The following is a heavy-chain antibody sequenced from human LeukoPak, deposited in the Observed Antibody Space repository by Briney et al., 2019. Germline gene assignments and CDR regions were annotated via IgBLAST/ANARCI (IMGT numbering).Heavy chain of an antibody. CDR1: GFTFEDYA. V-gene: IGHV3-43*02. Sequence: GGSLRLSCAASGFTFEDYAVHWVRQAPGKGVEWVSRISGDGGSTYYADSVEGRFTISRDNSKNSLYLQMNSLRTEDTALYYCAKATVAGTFYYYYGMDVWGQGTTVTVSS. D-gene: IGHD6-19*01. J-gene: IGHJ6*02. CDR3: AKATVAGTFYYYYGMDV. CDR2: ISGDGGST.